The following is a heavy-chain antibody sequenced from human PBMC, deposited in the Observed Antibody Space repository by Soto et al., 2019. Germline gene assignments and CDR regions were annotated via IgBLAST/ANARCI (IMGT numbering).Heavy chain of an antibody. V-gene: IGHV1-69*13. CDR1: GGTFSSYA. J-gene: IGHJ4*02. CDR2: IIPIFGTA. Sequence: ASVKVSCKASGGTFSSYAISWVRQAPGQGLEWMGGIIPIFGTANYAQKFQGRVTITADESTSTAYMELSSLRSEDTAVYYCARGGTQLVLQYYFDYWGQGTLVTVSS. D-gene: IGHD6-6*01. CDR3: ARGGTQLVLQYYFDY.